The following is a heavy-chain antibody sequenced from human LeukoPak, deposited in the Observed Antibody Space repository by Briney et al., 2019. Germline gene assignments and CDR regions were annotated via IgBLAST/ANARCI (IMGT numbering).Heavy chain of an antibody. Sequence: SSETLSLTCTVSGGSLSNHYWSWIRHPPGKGLELGGRIHDTGHTFYTPSLRGRATISLDTSNSQFSLRLTSMTTADTAVYYCARFSSGCTTDSCYLSNWGQGTLVTVS. CDR1: GGSLSNHY. J-gene: IGHJ4*02. D-gene: IGHD2-2*01. V-gene: IGHV4-59*11. CDR3: ARFSSGCTTDSCYLSN. CDR2: IHDTGHT.